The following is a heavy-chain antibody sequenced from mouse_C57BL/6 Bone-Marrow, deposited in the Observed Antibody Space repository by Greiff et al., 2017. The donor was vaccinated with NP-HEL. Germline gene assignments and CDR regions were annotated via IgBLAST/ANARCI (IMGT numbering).Heavy chain of an antibody. Sequence: EVKLMESGPGLAKPSQTLSLTCSVTGYSITSDYWNWIRKFPGNKLEYMGYISYSGSTYYTPSLKSRISITRDTSKNQYYLQLNSVTTEDTATYYCARITTVVATYWYFDVWGTGTTVTVSS. CDR1: GYSITSDY. CDR3: ARITTVVATYWYFDV. J-gene: IGHJ1*03. V-gene: IGHV3-8*01. CDR2: ISYSGST. D-gene: IGHD1-1*01.